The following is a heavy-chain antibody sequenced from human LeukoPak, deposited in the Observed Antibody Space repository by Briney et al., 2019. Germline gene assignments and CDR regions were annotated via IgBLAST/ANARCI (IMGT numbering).Heavy chain of an antibody. CDR2: IWYDGSNK. V-gene: IGHV3-33*06. D-gene: IGHD2-15*01. CDR3: AKATCSGANCFSNSRDAFDV. J-gene: IGHJ3*01. CDR1: GIIFSDFG. Sequence: GGSLRLSCSASGIIFSDFGMHWVRQAPGKGLEGMAIIWYDGSNKYYADSVKGRFTISRDNSQNTMYLQMNSLRAEDSAVYYCAKATCSGANCFSNSRDAFDVWGQGTMVIVSS.